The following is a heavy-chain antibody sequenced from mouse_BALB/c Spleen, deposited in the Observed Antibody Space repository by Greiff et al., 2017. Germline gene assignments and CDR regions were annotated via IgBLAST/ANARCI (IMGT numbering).Heavy chain of an antibody. J-gene: IGHJ1*01. CDR2: IYPGDGDT. CDR1: GYAFSSSW. Sequence: QVQLKQSGPELVKPGASVKISCKASGYAFSSSWMNWVKQRPGQGLEWIGRIYPGDGDTNYNGKFKGKATLTADKSSSTAYMQLSSLTSVDSAVYFCARLLLRYFDVWGAGTTVTVSS. D-gene: IGHD1-1*01. CDR3: ARLLLRYFDV. V-gene: IGHV1-82*01.